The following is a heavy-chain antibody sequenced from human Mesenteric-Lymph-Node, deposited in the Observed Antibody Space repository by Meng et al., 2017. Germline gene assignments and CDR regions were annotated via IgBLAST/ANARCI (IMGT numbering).Heavy chain of an antibody. J-gene: IGHJ5*02. CDR3: AREGITMVRGGIDP. CDR1: GGTFRSYT. CDR2: IIPILGIA. Sequence: QVELVESGAEVQKPGSSVKVSCKAAGGTFRSYTISWVRQAPGQGLEWMGRIIPILGIANYAQKFQGRVTITADKSTSTAYMELSSLRSEETAVYYCAREGITMVRGGIDPWGQGTLVTVSS. V-gene: IGHV1-69*08. D-gene: IGHD3-10*01.